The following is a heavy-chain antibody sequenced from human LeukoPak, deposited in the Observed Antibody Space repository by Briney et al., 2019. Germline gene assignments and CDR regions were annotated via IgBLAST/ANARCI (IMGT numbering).Heavy chain of an antibody. V-gene: IGHV4-34*01. CDR2: INHSGNT. Sequence: SETLSLTCAVSGGSLIGHYWSWIRQPPGKGLEWIGEINHSGNTNYNPSLKNRVTISVDTSKNQSSLRLSAVTAADTAVYHCARGGIMVRQSINFLFFYGLDVWGHGTTVTVSS. CDR1: GGSLIGHY. CDR3: ARGGIMVRQSINFLFFYGLDV. D-gene: IGHD3-10*01. J-gene: IGHJ6*02.